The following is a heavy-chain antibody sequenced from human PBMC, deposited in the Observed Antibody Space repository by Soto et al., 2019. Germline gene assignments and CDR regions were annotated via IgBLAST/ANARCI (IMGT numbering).Heavy chain of an antibody. D-gene: IGHD3-10*02. CDR1: GYTFTTYA. V-gene: IGHV1-3*01. CDR2: INAGNGNT. Sequence: GASVKVSCKSSGYTFTTYAMHWVRQAPGQRLEWMGWINAGNGNTKYSQKFQGRVTITRDTSASTAYMELSSLRSEDTAVYYCARGPITMIGYYFDYWGQGTRVTVSS. J-gene: IGHJ4*02. CDR3: ARGPITMIGYYFDY.